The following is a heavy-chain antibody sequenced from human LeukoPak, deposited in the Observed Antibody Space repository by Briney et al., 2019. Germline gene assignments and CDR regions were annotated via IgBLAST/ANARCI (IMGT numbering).Heavy chain of an antibody. D-gene: IGHD5/OR15-5a*01. V-gene: IGHV3-30*03. CDR3: LVWKHVFDR. Sequence: SGGSLRLSCAAYGFTFSSYGMHWVRQAPGKGLEWVAVMSYDGSKEYYADSVKGRFTISRDNSKNTLYLQMNSLRVEDTAVYYCLVWKHVFDRWGQGTLVTVSS. J-gene: IGHJ5*02. CDR2: MSYDGSKE. CDR1: GFTFSSYG.